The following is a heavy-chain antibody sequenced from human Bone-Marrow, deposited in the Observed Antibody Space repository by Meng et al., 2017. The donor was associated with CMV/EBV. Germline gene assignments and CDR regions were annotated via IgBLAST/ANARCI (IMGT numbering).Heavy chain of an antibody. D-gene: IGHD5-12*01. J-gene: IGHJ4*02. CDR1: GYTFTSYG. CDR2: IIPIFGTA. CDR3: ARGGWLRFSDY. Sequence: SVKVSCKASGYTFTSYGISWVRQAPGQGLEWMGGIIPIFGTANYAQKFQGRVTITTDESTSTAYMELSSLRSEDTAVYYCARGGWLRFSDYWGQGTLVTVSS. V-gene: IGHV1-69*05.